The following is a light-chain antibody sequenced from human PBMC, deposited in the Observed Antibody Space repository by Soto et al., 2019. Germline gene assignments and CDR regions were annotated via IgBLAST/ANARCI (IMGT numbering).Light chain of an antibody. CDR2: GAS. Sequence: EIVLTQSPGTLSLSPGERATLSCRASQSVSSSYLAWYQQKPGQAPRLLIYGASSRATGIPDRFSGSGSGTDFTLTISRLEPEDFAVYYCQQYGSPITFGQGTR. CDR3: QQYGSPIT. V-gene: IGKV3-20*01. CDR1: QSVSSSY. J-gene: IGKJ5*01.